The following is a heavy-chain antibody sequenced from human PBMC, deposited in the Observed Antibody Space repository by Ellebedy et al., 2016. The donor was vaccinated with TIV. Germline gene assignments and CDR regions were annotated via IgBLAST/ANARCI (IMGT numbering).Heavy chain of an antibody. Sequence: GESLKISCAASGFTFSRYSMNWVRQAPGKGLVWVSRINSDGSSTSYADSVKGRFTISRDNAKNTLYLQMNSLRAEDTAVYYCARDYGDYTYSDAFDIWGQGTMVTVSS. CDR3: ARDYGDYTYSDAFDI. CDR1: GFTFSRYS. D-gene: IGHD4-17*01. V-gene: IGHV3-74*01. J-gene: IGHJ3*02. CDR2: INSDGSST.